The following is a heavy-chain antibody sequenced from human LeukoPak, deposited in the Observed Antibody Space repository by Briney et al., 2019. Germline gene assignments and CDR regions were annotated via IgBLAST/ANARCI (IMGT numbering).Heavy chain of an antibody. Sequence: GESLRLSCAASGFTFNTYTMNWVRQAPGKGLEWVSSITSTTDYIYYADSVKGRFTISRDNAKNSLYLQMNSLRAEDTAVHYCARSGSYYFWGQGTLVTVSS. CDR3: ARSGSYYF. J-gene: IGHJ4*02. CDR1: GFTFNTYT. V-gene: IGHV3-21*01. D-gene: IGHD1-26*01. CDR2: ITSTTDYI.